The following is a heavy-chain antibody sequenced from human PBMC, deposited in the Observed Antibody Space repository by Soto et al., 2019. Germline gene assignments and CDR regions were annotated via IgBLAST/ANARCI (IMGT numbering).Heavy chain of an antibody. CDR3: AREVRGTRAYYFYY. CDR2: IKQDGSDE. J-gene: IGHJ4*02. CDR1: GLTCSTYW. V-gene: IGHV3-7*01. D-gene: IGHD3-10*01. Sequence: EVQLVESGGGLVQPGGSLRLSCAASGLTCSTYWMSWVRQAPGKGLEWVANIKQDGSDEYYVDSVKGRFTISRDNAKNSLFLQMNSLRAEDTAVYYCAREVRGTRAYYFYYLGQGTLVPLSS.